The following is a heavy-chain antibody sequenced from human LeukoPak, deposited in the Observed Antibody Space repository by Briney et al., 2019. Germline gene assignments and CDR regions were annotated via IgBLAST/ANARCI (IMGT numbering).Heavy chain of an antibody. J-gene: IGHJ6*02. V-gene: IGHV3-33*01. Sequence: GGSLRLSCAASGFTFSSYGMHWVRQAPGKGLEWVAVIWYDGSNKYYADSVKGRFTISRDNSKNTLCLQMNSLRAEDTAVYYCAREGVRMGYYYYGMDVWGQGTTVTVSS. CDR1: GFTFSSYG. CDR2: IWYDGSNK. D-gene: IGHD2-8*01. CDR3: AREGVRMGYYYYGMDV.